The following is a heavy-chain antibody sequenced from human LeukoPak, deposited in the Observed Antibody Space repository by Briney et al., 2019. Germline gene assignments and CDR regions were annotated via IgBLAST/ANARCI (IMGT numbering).Heavy chain of an antibody. CDR3: ARRSSSRSYYYYYYGTDV. D-gene: IGHD6-13*01. Sequence: VASVKVSCKASGYTFTSYDINWVRQATGQGLEWMGWMNPNSGNTGYAQKFQGRVTMTRNTSISTAYMELSSLRSEDTAVYYCARRSSSRSYYYYYYGTDVWGQGTTVTVSS. CDR1: GYTFTSYD. V-gene: IGHV1-8*01. J-gene: IGHJ6*02. CDR2: MNPNSGNT.